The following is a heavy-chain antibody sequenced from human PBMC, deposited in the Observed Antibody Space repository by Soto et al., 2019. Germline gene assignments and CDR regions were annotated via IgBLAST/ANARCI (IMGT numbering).Heavy chain of an antibody. CDR2: VYYTGST. J-gene: IGHJ4*02. D-gene: IGHD6-6*01. Sequence: SETLSRTGRASGSSISGYNWCSNRSAPGKGLEWIGYVYYTGSTNYNPSLQSRVTISVDTSNKQFSLSLRLVTAADTAVYFCARSIAVPSSHIDHWGQGIRVTVSS. CDR1: GSSISGYN. V-gene: IGHV4-59*01. CDR3: ARSIAVPSSHIDH.